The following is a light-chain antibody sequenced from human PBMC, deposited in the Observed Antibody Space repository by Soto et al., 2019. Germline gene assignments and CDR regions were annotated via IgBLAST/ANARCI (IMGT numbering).Light chain of an antibody. CDR1: SSDVGGYNY. Sequence: QSALTQPASVSGSPGQAITISCTGTSSDVGGYNYVSWYQQHPGKAPKLMIYDVSNRPSGVSNRFSGSKSVNTASLTISGLQAEDGADYYCISYTSSSTLVVFGAGTKLTV. J-gene: IGLJ2*01. CDR2: DVS. V-gene: IGLV2-14*01. CDR3: ISYTSSSTLVV.